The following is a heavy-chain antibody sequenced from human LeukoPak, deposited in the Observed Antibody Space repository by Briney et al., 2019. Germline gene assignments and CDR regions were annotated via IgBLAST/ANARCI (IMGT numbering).Heavy chain of an antibody. CDR2: IYHSGST. V-gene: IGHV4-30-2*01. D-gene: IGHD3-3*01. CDR3: ARGITIFGVGTRQDAFDI. J-gene: IGHJ3*02. Sequence: SETLSLTCTVSGGSISSGGYYWSWIRQPPGKGLEWIGYIYHSGSTYYNPSLKSRVTISVDRSKNQFSLKLSSATAADTAVYYCARGITIFGVGTRQDAFDIWGQGTMVTVSS. CDR1: GGSISSGGYY.